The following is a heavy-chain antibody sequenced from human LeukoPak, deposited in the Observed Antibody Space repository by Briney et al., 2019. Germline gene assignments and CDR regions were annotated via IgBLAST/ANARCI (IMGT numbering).Heavy chain of an antibody. CDR2: ISSSGITI. J-gene: IGHJ6*02. Sequence: GGSLRLSCAASGFTFSDYYMTWIRQAPGKGLEWVSYISSSGITIYYAGSVKGRFTISRDNAKNSLYLQMNSLRAEDTAVYYCARVLTPYFYYGLDVWGQGTTVTVSS. CDR1: GFTFSDYY. V-gene: IGHV3-11*01. CDR3: ARVLTPYFYYGLDV.